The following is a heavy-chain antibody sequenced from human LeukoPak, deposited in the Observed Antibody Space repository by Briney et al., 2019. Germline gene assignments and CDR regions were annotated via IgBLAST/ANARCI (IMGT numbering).Heavy chain of an antibody. Sequence: GGSLRLSCAASGFTFSAYSMNWVRQAPGKGLEWVSDISSSSSSTNYADSVKGRFTISRDNAKKSLYLQMNSLRDEDTAVYYCARLRCSGGSCRDYWGQGTLVTVSS. J-gene: IGHJ4*02. CDR2: ISSSSSST. CDR3: ARLRCSGGSCRDY. V-gene: IGHV3-48*02. D-gene: IGHD2-15*01. CDR1: GFTFSAYS.